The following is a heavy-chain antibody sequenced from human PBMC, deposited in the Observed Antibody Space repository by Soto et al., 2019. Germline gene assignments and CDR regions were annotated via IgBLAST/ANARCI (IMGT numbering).Heavy chain of an antibody. J-gene: IGHJ4*02. CDR2: ISYEGSIK. Sequence: GSLRLSCVGSAFPFSNYGMHWVRQAPGKGLEWVAVISYEGSIKYYTDSVEGRFTISRDVPTNTLYLQMNSLRPEDTAVYYCVRPGRALWSGRYYFDYWGQGTLVTVSS. CDR1: AFPFSNYG. D-gene: IGHD3-3*01. V-gene: IGHV3-30*03. CDR3: VRPGRALWSGRYYFDY.